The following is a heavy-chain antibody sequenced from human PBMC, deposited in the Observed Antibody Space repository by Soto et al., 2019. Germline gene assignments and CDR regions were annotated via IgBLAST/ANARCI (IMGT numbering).Heavy chain of an antibody. Sequence: QVQLQESGPGLVKPSQTLSLTCTVSGGSIRSGSFYWSWIRQHPGKGLEWIGYIYSIGNTYYNPSLKSRLSISVDTSKNQFSLNLSSVTAADTAVYYCARDRSQDAFDIWGQGTMVTVSS. CDR3: ARDRSQDAFDI. CDR1: GGSIRSGSFY. CDR2: IYSIGNT. J-gene: IGHJ3*02. V-gene: IGHV4-31*03.